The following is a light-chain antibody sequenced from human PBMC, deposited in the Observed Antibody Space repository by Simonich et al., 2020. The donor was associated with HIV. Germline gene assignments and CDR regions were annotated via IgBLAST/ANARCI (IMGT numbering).Light chain of an antibody. CDR3: SSYTSRSTLV. Sequence: QSALTQPASVSGSPGQSITLSCTGTSRDVGAYNYVSWYQQYPGKAPKIMIYDVSKRPSGVSNRVSGSKSGNTASLTISGLQAEDEADYYCSSYTSRSTLVFGGGTKLTVL. CDR2: DVS. V-gene: IGLV2-14*01. J-gene: IGLJ2*01. CDR1: SRDVGAYNY.